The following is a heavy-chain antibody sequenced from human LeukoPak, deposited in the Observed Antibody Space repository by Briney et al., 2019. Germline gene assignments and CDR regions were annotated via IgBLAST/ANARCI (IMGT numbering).Heavy chain of an antibody. D-gene: IGHD6-19*01. J-gene: IGHJ4*02. CDR2: ISGSGTYI. CDR1: GFAFSTYA. Sequence: GGSLRLSCAASGFAFSTYAMIWVRQAPGKGLEWVSSISGSGTYIYHADSVKGRFTISRDNSKNTLYLQMNSLRAEDTAVYYCARIAGIAVAGTDYWGQGTLVTVSS. V-gene: IGHV3-23*01. CDR3: ARIAGIAVAGTDY.